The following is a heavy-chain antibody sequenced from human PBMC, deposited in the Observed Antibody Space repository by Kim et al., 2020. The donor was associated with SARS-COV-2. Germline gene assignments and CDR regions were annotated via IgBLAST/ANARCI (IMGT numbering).Heavy chain of an antibody. Sequence: GESLKISCKGSGYSFTSSWIGWVRQMPGKGLEWMGIIYPGDSDTRYSPSFQGQVTISADKSINTAYLQWSSLKASDTAMYYCARQGSIAVAESYDDYWGQGTLVTVSS. CDR3: ARQGSIAVAESYDDY. V-gene: IGHV5-51*01. D-gene: IGHD6-19*01. J-gene: IGHJ4*02. CDR1: GYSFTSSW. CDR2: IYPGDSDT.